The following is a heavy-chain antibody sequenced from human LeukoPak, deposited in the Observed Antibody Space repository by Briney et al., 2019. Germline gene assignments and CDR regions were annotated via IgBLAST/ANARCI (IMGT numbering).Heavy chain of an antibody. Sequence: SETLSLTCTVSGGSISSYYWSWIRQPPGKGLEWIGYIYYSGSTNYNPSLKSRVTISVDTSKNQFSLNLSSVTAADTAVYYCARAHAPPGDYRTGAEYFQHWGQGTLVTISS. CDR2: IYYSGST. J-gene: IGHJ1*01. CDR3: ARAHAPPGDYRTGAEYFQH. V-gene: IGHV4-59*01. D-gene: IGHD1-14*01. CDR1: GGSISSYY.